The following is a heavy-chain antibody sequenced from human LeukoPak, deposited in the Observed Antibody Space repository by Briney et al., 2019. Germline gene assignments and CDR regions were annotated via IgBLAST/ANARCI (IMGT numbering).Heavy chain of an antibody. CDR3: AVAPGDY. V-gene: IGHV1-2*02. CDR1: GYTFTDYY. D-gene: IGHD2-21*01. Sequence: ASVKVSCKASGYTFTDYYIHWVRQAPGQGLEWMGWINPNSDYTFYAQKFQGRVTLTRDTSISTVYMELTTLTSDDTGLYYCAVAPGDYWGQGTLVSVSA. J-gene: IGHJ4*02. CDR2: INPNSDYT.